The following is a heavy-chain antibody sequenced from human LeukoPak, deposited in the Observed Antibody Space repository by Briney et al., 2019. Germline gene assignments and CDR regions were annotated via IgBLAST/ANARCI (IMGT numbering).Heavy chain of an antibody. CDR1: GFTFDDYA. D-gene: IGHD2-15*01. CDR3: AKDMVGDYWYFDL. V-gene: IGHV3-43*02. J-gene: IGHJ2*01. Sequence: GGSLRLSCAASGFTFDDYAMHWVRQAPGKGLEWVSLFSWLCGSTYYAASVKGRFTISRDNSKNSLYLQMNSLRTEDTALYYCAKDMVGDYWYFDLWGRGTLVTVSP. CDR2: FSWLCGST.